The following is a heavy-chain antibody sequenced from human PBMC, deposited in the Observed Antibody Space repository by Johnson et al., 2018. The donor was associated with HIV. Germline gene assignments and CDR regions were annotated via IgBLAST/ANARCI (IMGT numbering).Heavy chain of an antibody. CDR1: GFTFSSYG. J-gene: IGHJ3*02. V-gene: IGHV3-30*18. CDR3: AKDRTFDI. CDR2: ISYDGSNK. Sequence: QVQLVESGGGVVQPGRSLRLSCAASGFTFSSYGMHWVRQAPGKGLEWVAVISYDGSNKYYADSVKGRFTISRDNSKNTLYLQMNSLRAEDTAVYYCAKDRTFDIWGQGTMVTGSS.